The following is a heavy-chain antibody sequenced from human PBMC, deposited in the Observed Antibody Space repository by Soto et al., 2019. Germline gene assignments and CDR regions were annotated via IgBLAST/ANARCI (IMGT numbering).Heavy chain of an antibody. Sequence: SETLSLTCAVYGGSFRGYFLSWIRQRPGKGLEWIGEINHSGITSYSPSFRGHVTISVTKSITTVFLQWSSMRASDTAMYYCARQIYDSDTGHNFQYYFDSWGHGTPVTVSS. J-gene: IGHJ4*01. V-gene: IGHV4-34*10. D-gene: IGHD3-22*01. CDR1: GGSFRGYF. CDR2: INHSGIT. CDR3: ARQIYDSDTGHNFQYYFDS.